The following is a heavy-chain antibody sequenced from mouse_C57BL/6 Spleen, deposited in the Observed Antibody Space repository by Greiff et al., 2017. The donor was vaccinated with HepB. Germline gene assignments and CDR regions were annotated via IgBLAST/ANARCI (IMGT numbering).Heavy chain of an antibody. CDR2: IDPSDSET. V-gene: IGHV1-52*01. D-gene: IGHD1-1*01. CDR1: GYTFTSYW. Sequence: QVHVKQPGAELVRPGSSVKLSCKASGYTFTSYWMHWVKQRPIQGLEWIGNIDPSDSETHYNQKFKDKATLTVDKSSSTAYMQLSSLTSEDSAVYYCARGDYYGSSLDYWGQGTTLTVSS. CDR3: ARGDYYGSSLDY. J-gene: IGHJ2*01.